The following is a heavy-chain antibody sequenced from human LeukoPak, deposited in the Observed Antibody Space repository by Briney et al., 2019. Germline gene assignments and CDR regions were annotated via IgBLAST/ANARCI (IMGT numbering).Heavy chain of an antibody. D-gene: IGHD2-2*01. Sequence: GGSLRLSCAASGFTFSSYWMSWVRKAPGKGLEWVANIKQEGSEKYYVDSVKGRFTISRDNAKNSLYLQMNSLRAEDTAVYYCARDEWYIVVVPAASAIDYWGQGTLATVSS. CDR1: GFTFSSYW. J-gene: IGHJ4*02. CDR3: ARDEWYIVVVPAASAIDY. V-gene: IGHV3-7*01. CDR2: IKQEGSEK.